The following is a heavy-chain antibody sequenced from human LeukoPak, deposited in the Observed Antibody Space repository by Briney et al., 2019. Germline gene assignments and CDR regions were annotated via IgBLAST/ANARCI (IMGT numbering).Heavy chain of an antibody. Sequence: GGSLRLSCAASGFTFSSYEMNWVRQAPGKGLEWVSYISSSGSTIYYADSVKGRFTISRDNAKNSLYLQMNSLRAEDTAVYYCAAISGWSVDAFDIWGQGTTVTVSS. CDR3: AAISGWSVDAFDI. CDR2: ISSSGSTI. CDR1: GFTFSSYE. J-gene: IGHJ3*02. D-gene: IGHD6-19*01. V-gene: IGHV3-48*03.